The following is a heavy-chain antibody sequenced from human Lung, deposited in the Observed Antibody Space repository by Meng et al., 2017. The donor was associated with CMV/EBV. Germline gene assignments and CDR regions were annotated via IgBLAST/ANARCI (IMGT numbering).Heavy chain of an antibody. CDR2: ISWNSGTI. J-gene: IGHJ1*01. CDR3: VKGGEYTGSYYGGLIGYFDH. D-gene: IGHD1-26*01. Sequence: XXRLSCAASGFIFDDYAMHWVRQAPGKGLEWVSGISWNSGTIVYADSVKGRFTISRDNAKNSLYRQMNSLRAEDTALYYCVKGGEYTGSYYGGLIGYFDHWXQGTLVTVSS. V-gene: IGHV3-9*01. CDR1: GFIFDDYA.